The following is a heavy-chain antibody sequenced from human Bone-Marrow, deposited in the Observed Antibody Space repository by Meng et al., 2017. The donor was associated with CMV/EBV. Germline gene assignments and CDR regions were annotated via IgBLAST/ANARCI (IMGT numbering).Heavy chain of an antibody. V-gene: IGHV3-53*01. CDR1: GFTFSSYW. D-gene: IGHD3-3*01. J-gene: IGHJ6*02. Sequence: GGSLRLSCAASGFTFSSYWMSWVRQAPGKGLEWVSVIYSGGSTYYADSVKGRFTISRDNSKNTLYLQMNSLRAEDTAVYYCARDLPTYYDFWSGYYGNYYYGMDVWGQGTTVTVSS. CDR2: IYSGGST. CDR3: ARDLPTYYDFWSGYYGNYYYGMDV.